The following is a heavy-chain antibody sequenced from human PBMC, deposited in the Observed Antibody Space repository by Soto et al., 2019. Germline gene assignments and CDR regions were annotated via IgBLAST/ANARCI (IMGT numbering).Heavy chain of an antibody. CDR2: ISDYNGNT. CDR3: ARDSAPADY. Sequence: QVQLVQSGAEVKKPGASVKVSCKASGYTFTSYHIRWVRQAPGQGLEWMGWISDYNGNTNYAQKLQGRVTMTADTSTSTACMELRSLRSDDAAVYYCARDSAPADYWGQGTLVTVSS. V-gene: IGHV1-18*01. J-gene: IGHJ4*02. CDR1: GYTFTSYH.